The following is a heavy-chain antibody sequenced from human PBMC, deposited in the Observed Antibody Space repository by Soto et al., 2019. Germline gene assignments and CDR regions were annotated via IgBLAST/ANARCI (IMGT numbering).Heavy chain of an antibody. CDR1: GFTFSSYA. CDR3: ARASQFHYDFWSGYPDY. CDR2: ISYDGSNK. D-gene: IGHD3-3*01. Sequence: GGSLRLSCAASGFTFSSYAMHWVRQAPGKGLEWVAVISYDGSNKYYADSVKGRFTISRDNSKNTLYLQMNSLRAEDTAVYYCARASQFHYDFWSGYPDYWGQGTLVTVSS. J-gene: IGHJ4*02. V-gene: IGHV3-30-3*01.